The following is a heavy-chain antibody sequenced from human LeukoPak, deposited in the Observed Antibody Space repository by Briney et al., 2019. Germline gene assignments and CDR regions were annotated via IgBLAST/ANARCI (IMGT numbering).Heavy chain of an antibody. D-gene: IGHD3-22*01. CDR1: GFTFSNFP. CDR2: ISGSGDNT. Sequence: GGSLRLSCEASGFTFSNFPMSWVRQAPGKGLEWVSAISGSGDNTYYADSMKGRFTISRDNSKNTLSLQMNSLRAEDTAVYYCAKASYYYDSSDRFDYWGQGTLVTVSS. V-gene: IGHV3-23*01. J-gene: IGHJ4*02. CDR3: AKASYYYDSSDRFDY.